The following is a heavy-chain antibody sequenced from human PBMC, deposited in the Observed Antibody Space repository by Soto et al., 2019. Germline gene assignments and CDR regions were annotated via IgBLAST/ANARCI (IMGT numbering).Heavy chain of an antibody. V-gene: IGHV3-30-3*01. CDR1: GFSFSNYI. CDR3: ARDHYSNYPYYFDY. Sequence: WGSLRLSCAASGFSFSNYIIHFFRHSVGKGLEWVAVISYDGSNKYYADSVKGRFTISRDNSKNTLYLQMNSLRAEDTAVYYCARDHYSNYPYYFDYWGQGTLVTVSS. CDR2: ISYDGSNK. J-gene: IGHJ4*02. D-gene: IGHD4-4*01.